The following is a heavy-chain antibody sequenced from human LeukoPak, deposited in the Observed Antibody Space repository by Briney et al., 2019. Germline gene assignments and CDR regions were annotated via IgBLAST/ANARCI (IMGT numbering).Heavy chain of an antibody. CDR3: ASTVTTKHTDAFDI. CDR2: INPNSGGT. Sequence: ASVKVSCKASGYTFTGYYMHWVRRAPGQGLEWMGWINPNSGGTNYAQKFQGWVTMTRDTSISTAYMELSRLRSDDTAVYYCASTVTTKHTDAFDIWGQGTMVTVSS. CDR1: GYTFTGYY. D-gene: IGHD4-17*01. J-gene: IGHJ3*02. V-gene: IGHV1-2*04.